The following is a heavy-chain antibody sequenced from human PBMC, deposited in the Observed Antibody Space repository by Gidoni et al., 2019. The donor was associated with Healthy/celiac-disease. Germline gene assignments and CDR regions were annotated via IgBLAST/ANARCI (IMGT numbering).Heavy chain of an antibody. Sequence: QLQLQESGPGLVKPSETLSLTCTVSGGSISSSSYSWGWIRQPPGKGLEWIGSIYYSGSTYYNPSLKSRVTISVDTSKNQFSLKLSSVTAADTAVYYCARHLEDGTVTTWFDPWGQGTLVTVSS. V-gene: IGHV4-39*01. CDR1: GGSISSSSYS. CDR3: ARHLEDGTVTTWFDP. CDR2: IYYSGST. D-gene: IGHD4-17*01. J-gene: IGHJ5*02.